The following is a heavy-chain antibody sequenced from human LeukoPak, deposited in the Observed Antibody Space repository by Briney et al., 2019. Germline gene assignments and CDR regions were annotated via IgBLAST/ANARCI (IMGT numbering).Heavy chain of an antibody. CDR3: ARTGLGMYSFDS. CDR1: GFTFSSYA. V-gene: IGHV3-30*04. Sequence: GRSLRLSCATSGFTFSSYAMPWVREAPGKELEWVAVISYDGSNKYYADSVKGRFTISRDKAKNSLYLQMNSLRAEDTAVYYCARTGLGMYSFDSWGQGTLVTVSS. D-gene: IGHD3/OR15-3a*01. J-gene: IGHJ4*02. CDR2: ISYDGSNK.